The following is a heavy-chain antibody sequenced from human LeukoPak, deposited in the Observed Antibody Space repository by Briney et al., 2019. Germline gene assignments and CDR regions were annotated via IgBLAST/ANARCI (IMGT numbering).Heavy chain of an antibody. CDR1: GFTFSNYA. D-gene: IGHD3-16*01. J-gene: IGHJ5*02. CDR2: ISARGGST. CDR3: ATDRGSSEYGISVRGRNCFDP. Sequence: GGSLRLSCAASGFTFSNYAMSWVRQAPGKGLEWVSGISARGGSTYYADSVKGRFTISRDSSKSTLYVKMNSLRAEDTAVYYCATDRGSSEYGISVRGRNCFDPWGQGTLVTVSS. V-gene: IGHV3-23*01.